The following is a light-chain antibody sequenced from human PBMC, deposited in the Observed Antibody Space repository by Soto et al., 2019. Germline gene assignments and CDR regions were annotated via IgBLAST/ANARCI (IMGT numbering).Light chain of an antibody. CDR2: GNS. V-gene: IGLV1-40*01. CDR3: QSYDSSLSVIYV. CDR1: SSNIGAGHD. J-gene: IGLJ1*01. Sequence: QPVLTQPPSVSGAPGQRVTISCTGSSSNIGAGHDVFWYQQLPGTAPKVLMYGNSNRPSGVPDRFSGSKSGTSASLAITWLRVKDEVDCSNQSYDSSLSVIYVCGTGPK.